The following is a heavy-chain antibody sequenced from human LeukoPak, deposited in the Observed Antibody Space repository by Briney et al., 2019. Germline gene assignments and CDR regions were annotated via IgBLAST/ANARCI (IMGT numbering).Heavy chain of an antibody. CDR2: INPNSGGI. D-gene: IGHD6-19*01. CDR3: AQTRYSSGWYSW. CDR1: GYTFTGYY. V-gene: IGHV1-2*02. J-gene: IGHJ4*02. Sequence: ASVKVSCKASGYTFTGYYMHWVRQAPGQGLEWMGWINPNSGGINYAQKFQGRVTMTRDTSISTAYMELSRLRSDDTAVYYCAQTRYSSGWYSWWGQGTLVTVSS.